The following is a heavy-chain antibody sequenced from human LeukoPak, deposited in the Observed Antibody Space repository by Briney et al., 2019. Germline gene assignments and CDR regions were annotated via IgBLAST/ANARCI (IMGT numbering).Heavy chain of an antibody. Sequence: GASVQVSCKASGYTFTSYGISWVRQAPGQGLEWMGWISAYNGNTNYAQKLQGRVTMTTDTSTSTAYMELRSLRSDDTAVYYCARERCVVVPVYYFDYWGQGTLVTVSS. D-gene: IGHD2-2*01. V-gene: IGHV1-18*01. CDR2: ISAYNGNT. CDR3: ARERCVVVPVYYFDY. J-gene: IGHJ4*02. CDR1: GYTFTSYG.